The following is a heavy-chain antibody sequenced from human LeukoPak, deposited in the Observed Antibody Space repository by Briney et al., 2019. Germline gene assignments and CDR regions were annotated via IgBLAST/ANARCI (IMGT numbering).Heavy chain of an antibody. CDR3: AIHGGDYVASLDY. D-gene: IGHD4-17*01. V-gene: IGHV5-51*01. J-gene: IGHJ4*02. CDR1: GYTFSSYW. Sequence: GESLKISCKGSGYTFSSYWIAWVRQMPGKDLEWMGIIYPGDSDTRYSPSFQGQVTMSVDKSISTAYLQWSSLKASDTAMYYCAIHGGDYVASLDYWGQGTLVTVSS. CDR2: IYPGDSDT.